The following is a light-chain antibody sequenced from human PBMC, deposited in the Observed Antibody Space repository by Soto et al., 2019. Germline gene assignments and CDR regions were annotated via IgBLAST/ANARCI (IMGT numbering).Light chain of an antibody. V-gene: IGLV1-47*01. CDR2: RNN. CDR1: SSNIGSNF. CDR3: AAWDGTLATLV. Sequence: QSVLTQPPSASGTPGQRVTMSCSGGSSNIGSNFVYWYQQVPGTAPKLLIYRNNQRPSGVPDRSSGSKSATSASLAITGLRSEDDADYLCAAWDGTLATLVFGGGTKLTVL. J-gene: IGLJ3*02.